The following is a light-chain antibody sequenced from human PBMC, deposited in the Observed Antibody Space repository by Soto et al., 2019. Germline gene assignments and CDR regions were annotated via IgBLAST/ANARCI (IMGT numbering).Light chain of an antibody. CDR1: QSVSGN. CDR3: QQYSDSPPT. Sequence: EIVRLPSPATLSVAPGEMAPLSCMARQSVSGNLAWYQQKPGQAPSLLIYDSSTRATGIPDRFSGSGSGTDFTITIDRLENEDFETYYCQQYSDSPPTFGNGTTGDIK. V-gene: IGKV3D-15*02. J-gene: IGKJ1*01. CDR2: DSS.